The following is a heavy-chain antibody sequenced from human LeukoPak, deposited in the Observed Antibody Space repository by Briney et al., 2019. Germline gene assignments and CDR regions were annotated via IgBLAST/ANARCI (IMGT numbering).Heavy chain of an antibody. CDR2: ISAYNGNT. V-gene: IGHV1-18*01. CDR3: ARDPPRGYCSSTSCYGDY. CDR1: GYTFTSYG. Sequence: ASVKVSCKASGYTFTSYGISWVRQAPGQGLEWMGWISAYNGNTNYAQKLQGRVTMTTDTSTSIAYMELRSLRSDDTAVYYCARDPPRGYCSSTSCYGDYWGQGTLITVSS. D-gene: IGHD2-2*01. J-gene: IGHJ4*02.